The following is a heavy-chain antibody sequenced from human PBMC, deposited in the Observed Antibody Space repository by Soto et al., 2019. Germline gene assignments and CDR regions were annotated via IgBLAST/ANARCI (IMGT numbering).Heavy chain of an antibody. D-gene: IGHD2-21*01. V-gene: IGHV4-39*01. CDR2: IFYSGST. J-gene: IGHJ5*02. Sequence: QLPLLESGPGLVKASETLSLTCNVSGGSISTSRSYWAWIRQPPGKGLEWLANIFYSGSTYYNPSLASRVTVSVDTSKNEFSLKLRVVTAADTAVYYSARQPTTGDTDLWFDPWGQGTLVTVSS. CDR3: ARQPTTGDTDLWFDP. CDR1: GGSISTSRSY.